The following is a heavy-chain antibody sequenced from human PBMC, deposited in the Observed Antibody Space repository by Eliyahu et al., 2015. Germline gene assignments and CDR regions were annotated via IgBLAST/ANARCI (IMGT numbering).Heavy chain of an antibody. Sequence: QVQLVESGGGVVQPGRSLRISCAASGFXFSNYVMHWVRQAPGKGLEWVAAILHDGNDKFYADYAKGRFTISRDNSKNRLHLQMNSLRAEDTAVYYCAKDRAPGGGEPVDYWGQGVLVTVSS. D-gene: IGHD2-21*01. V-gene: IGHV3-30*13. CDR2: ILHDGNDK. CDR3: AKDRAPGGGEPVDY. J-gene: IGHJ4*02. CDR1: GFXFSNYV.